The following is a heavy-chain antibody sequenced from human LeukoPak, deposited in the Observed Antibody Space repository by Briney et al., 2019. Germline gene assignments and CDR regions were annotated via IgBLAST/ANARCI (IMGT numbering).Heavy chain of an antibody. CDR2: ISGSGGST. Sequence: GGSLRLSCAASGFTFSSYAMSWVHQAPGKGLEWVSAISGSGGSTYYADSVKGRFTISRDNSKNMLYLQMNSLRAEDTAVYYCAKGTGYSSGWYVLGSSYYFDCWGQGTLVTVSS. CDR1: GFTFSSYA. J-gene: IGHJ4*02. CDR3: AKGTGYSSGWYVLGSSYYFDC. V-gene: IGHV3-23*01. D-gene: IGHD6-19*01.